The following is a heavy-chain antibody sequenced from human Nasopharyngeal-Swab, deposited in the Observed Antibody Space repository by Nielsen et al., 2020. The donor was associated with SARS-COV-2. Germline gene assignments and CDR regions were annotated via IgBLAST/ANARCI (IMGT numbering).Heavy chain of an antibody. CDR1: GFNFASFA. Sequence: GESLKISCAASGFNFASFAMTWVRQAPGKGLEWGSTIGISDDTYYTDSVKGRFAISRDNSKNKVYLQMDSLRPDDTALYYCAKTFLIAPRTYDYWGQATLVTVSS. J-gene: IGHJ4*02. V-gene: IGHV3-23*01. D-gene: IGHD2/OR15-2a*01. CDR2: IGISDDT. CDR3: AKTFLIAPRTYDY.